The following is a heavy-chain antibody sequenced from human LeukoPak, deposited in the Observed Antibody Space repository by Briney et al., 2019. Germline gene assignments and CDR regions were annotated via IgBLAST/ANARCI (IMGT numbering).Heavy chain of an antibody. CDR2: IKEDGSQI. CDR3: AGSSGWLFDY. Sequence: GGSLRLSCAGTGFTFNNYWMNWVRQAPGKGLEWVANIKEDGSQIYYVDSVKGRFTISRDNAKNSVYLQMNSLRAEDTAVYYCAGSSGWLFDYWGQGTLVAFSS. V-gene: IGHV3-7*01. D-gene: IGHD6-19*01. J-gene: IGHJ4*02. CDR1: GFTFNNYW.